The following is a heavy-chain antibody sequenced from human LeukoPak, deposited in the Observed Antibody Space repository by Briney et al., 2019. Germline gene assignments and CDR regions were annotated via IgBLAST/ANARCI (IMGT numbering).Heavy chain of an antibody. CDR1: GFTFSSYA. V-gene: IGHV3-30*04. CDR2: ISYDGSNK. J-gene: IGHJ4*02. Sequence: GGSLRLSCAASGFTFSSYAMHWVRQAPGKGLEWVAVISYDGSNKYYADSVKGRFTISRDNSKNTLYLQMNSLRAEDTAVYYCAGRYFDWLLYETTFDYWGQGTLVTVSS. D-gene: IGHD3-9*01. CDR3: AGRYFDWLLYETTFDY.